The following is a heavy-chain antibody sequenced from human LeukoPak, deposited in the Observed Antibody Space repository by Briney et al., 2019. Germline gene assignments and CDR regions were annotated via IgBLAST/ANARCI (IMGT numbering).Heavy chain of an antibody. CDR3: AVGAIDYDFWSGYSFDY. V-gene: IGHV4-39*07. CDR2: IYYSGST. J-gene: IGHJ4*02. D-gene: IGHD3-3*01. Sequence: SETLSLTCTVSGGSISSSSYYWGWIRQPPGKGLEWIGSIYYSGSTYYNPSLKSRVTISVDTSKNQFSLKLSSVTAADTAVYYCAVGAIDYDFWSGYSFDYWGQGTLVTVSS. CDR1: GGSISSSSYY.